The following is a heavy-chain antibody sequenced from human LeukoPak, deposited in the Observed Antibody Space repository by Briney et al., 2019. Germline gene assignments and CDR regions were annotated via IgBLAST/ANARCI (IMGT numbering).Heavy chain of an antibody. CDR3: ARGPRFGELLWHWFDP. J-gene: IGHJ5*02. D-gene: IGHD3-10*01. CDR1: GGSFSNYY. V-gene: IGHV4-34*01. Sequence: PSETLSLTCAVYGGSFSNYYWTWIRQPPGKGLEWIGEINHSGSARYNPSLKSRVIISVDTSKNQFSLKLRSVTAADTAVYYCARGPRFGELLWHWFDPWGQGTLVTVSS. CDR2: INHSGSA.